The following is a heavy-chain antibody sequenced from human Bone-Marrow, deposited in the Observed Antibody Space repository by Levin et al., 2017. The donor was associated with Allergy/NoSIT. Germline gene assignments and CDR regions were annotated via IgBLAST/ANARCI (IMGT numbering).Heavy chain of an antibody. V-gene: IGHV1-69*13. D-gene: IGHD4-23*01. CDR2: IIPMFGTT. CDR3: AREYGGHFFDP. CDR1: GGTFRSYT. Sequence: ASVKVSCKASGGTFRSYTINWLRQAPGQGLEWMGGIIPMFGTTNYAQNFQGRVTITADEYTSTAYMELRTLRSEDTAMYYCAREYGGHFFDPWGQGTLVTVSS. J-gene: IGHJ5*02.